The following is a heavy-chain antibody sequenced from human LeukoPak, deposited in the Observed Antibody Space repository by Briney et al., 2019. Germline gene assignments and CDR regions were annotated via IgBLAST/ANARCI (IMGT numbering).Heavy chain of an antibody. Sequence: GGSLRLSCIASGFTFGDYAMTWVRQAPGKGLEWVSYISSSGNTIYYADSVKGRFTISRDNAKNSLYLQMNSLRAGDTAVCYCARNGGVWPNFDYWGQGTLVTVSS. D-gene: IGHD2-8*02. CDR1: GFTFGDYA. V-gene: IGHV3-48*03. CDR3: ARNGGVWPNFDY. J-gene: IGHJ4*02. CDR2: ISSSGNTI.